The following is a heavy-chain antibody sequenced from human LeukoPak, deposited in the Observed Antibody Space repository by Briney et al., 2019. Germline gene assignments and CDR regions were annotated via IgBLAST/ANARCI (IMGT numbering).Heavy chain of an antibody. V-gene: IGHV3-49*04. CDR1: GFTFGDYA. CDR2: IRSKAYGGTT. CDR3: TRRQYQLLSFDY. Sequence: GGSLRLSCTASGFTFGDYAMSWVRQAPGKGLEWVGFIRSKAYGGTTEYAASVKGRFTISRDDSKSIAYLQMNSLKTEDTAVYYCTRRQYQLLSFDYWGQGTLVTVSS. J-gene: IGHJ4*02. D-gene: IGHD2-2*01.